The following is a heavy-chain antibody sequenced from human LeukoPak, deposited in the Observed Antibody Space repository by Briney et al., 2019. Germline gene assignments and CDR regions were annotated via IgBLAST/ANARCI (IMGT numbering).Heavy chain of an antibody. J-gene: IGHJ4*02. V-gene: IGHV2-5*02. Sequence: SGPTLVNPTQTLTLTCTFSGFSLSTSGVGVGWIRQPPGKALEWLALIYWDDDKRYSPSLKSRLTITKDTSKNQVVLTMTNMDPVDTATYYCARDSNYYDSSGYTFDYWGQGTLVTVSS. CDR1: GFSLSTSGVG. CDR2: IYWDDDK. D-gene: IGHD3-22*01. CDR3: ARDSNYYDSSGYTFDY.